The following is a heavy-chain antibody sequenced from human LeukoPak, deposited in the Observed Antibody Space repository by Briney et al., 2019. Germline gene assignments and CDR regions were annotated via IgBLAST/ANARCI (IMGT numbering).Heavy chain of an antibody. CDR2: ISPSGGIT. D-gene: IGHD2-2*01. CDR3: AKVYDNQLLFNWFDP. CDR1: GFTFSSHG. J-gene: IGHJ5*02. V-gene: IGHV3-23*01. Sequence: GGSLRLSCAASGFTFSSHGMNWVRQAPGKGLEWVSGISPSGGITYYTDSVKGRFTTSRDNSKNTVSLQMNSLRGEDTAVYYCAKVYDNQLLFNWFDPWGQGTLVTVSS.